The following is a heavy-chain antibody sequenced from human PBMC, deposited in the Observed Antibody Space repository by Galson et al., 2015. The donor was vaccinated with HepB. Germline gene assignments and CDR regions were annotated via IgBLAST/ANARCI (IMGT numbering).Heavy chain of an antibody. V-gene: IGHV1-18*04. CDR1: GDTFTTFG. CDR2: ISTYNGNT. J-gene: IGHJ4*02. D-gene: IGHD2-15*01. CDR3: AREYCSGGYCYGVDY. Sequence: SVKVSCKASGDTFTTFGISWVRQAPGRGLEWMGWISTYNGNTVYAQKFQGRVTMTTDTSTKTAYMELRSLRSDDTAVYYCAREYCSGGYCYGVDYWGQGTLVTVSS.